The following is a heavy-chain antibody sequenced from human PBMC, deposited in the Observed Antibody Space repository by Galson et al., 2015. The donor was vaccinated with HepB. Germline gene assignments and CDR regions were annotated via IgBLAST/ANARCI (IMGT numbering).Heavy chain of an antibody. V-gene: IGHV3-74*01. CDR3: ARCLIRGDPFDY. CDR1: GFTFSSCW. CDR2: IKSDESSTSST. Sequence: SLRLSCAASGFTFSSCWMHWVRQAPGKGLVWVSRIKSDESSTSSTSYADSVKGRFTISRDNAKNTLYLKMNSLRAEDTAVYYCARCLIRGDPFDYWGQGTLVTVSS. D-gene: IGHD3-10*01. J-gene: IGHJ4*02.